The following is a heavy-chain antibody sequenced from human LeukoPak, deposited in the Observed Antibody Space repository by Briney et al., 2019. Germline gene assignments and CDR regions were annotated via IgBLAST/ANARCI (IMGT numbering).Heavy chain of an antibody. CDR1: GYTFTSYG. Sequence: GASVKVSCKASGYTFTSYGISWVRQAPGQGLEWMGWISAYNGNTNYAQKLQGRVTMTTDTSTSTAYMELRSLRSDDTAVYYCARVALWPKVAATSCPDYWGQGTLVTVSS. D-gene: IGHD2-15*01. CDR3: ARVALWPKVAATSCPDY. V-gene: IGHV1-18*01. CDR2: ISAYNGNT. J-gene: IGHJ4*02.